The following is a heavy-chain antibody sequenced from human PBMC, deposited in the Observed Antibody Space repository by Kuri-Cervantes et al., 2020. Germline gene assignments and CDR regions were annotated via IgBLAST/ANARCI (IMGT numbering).Heavy chain of an antibody. CDR3: ARGGLGRDGYNFLY. CDR1: GFTFSSYA. V-gene: IGHV3-21*01. Sequence: GESLKISCAASGFTFSSYAMHWVRQAPGKGLEWVSSISSSSSYIYYADSVKGRFTISRDNAKNSLYLQMNSLRAEDTAVYYRARGGLGRDGYNFLYWGQGTLVTVSS. D-gene: IGHD5-24*01. CDR2: ISSSSSYI. J-gene: IGHJ4*02.